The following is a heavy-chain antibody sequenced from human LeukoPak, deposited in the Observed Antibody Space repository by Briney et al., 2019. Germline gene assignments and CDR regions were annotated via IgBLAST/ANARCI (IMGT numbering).Heavy chain of an antibody. J-gene: IGHJ4*02. CDR2: IYYSGST. D-gene: IGHD6-19*01. Sequence: SETLSLTCTVSGGSISSYYWSWIRHPPGKGLELIGYIYYSGSTNYNPSLKSRVTISVDTSKNQFSLKLSSVTAADTAVYYCARIHSSGWYEYDYWGQGTLVTVSS. CDR3: ARIHSSGWYEYDY. V-gene: IGHV4-59*08. CDR1: GGSISSYY.